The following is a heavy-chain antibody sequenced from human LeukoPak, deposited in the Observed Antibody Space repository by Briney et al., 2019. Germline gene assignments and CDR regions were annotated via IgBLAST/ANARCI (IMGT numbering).Heavy chain of an antibody. V-gene: IGHV3-21*01. CDR1: GFTFSSYS. CDR3: ARDLGSSPFIEAFDI. D-gene: IGHD6-13*01. CDR2: ISSSSSYI. Sequence: TGGSLRLSCAASGFTFSSYSMNWVRQAPGKGLEWVSSISSSSSYIYYADSVKGRFTISRDNAKNSLYLQMNSLRAEDTAVYYCARDLGSSPFIEAFDIWGQGTMVTVSS. J-gene: IGHJ3*02.